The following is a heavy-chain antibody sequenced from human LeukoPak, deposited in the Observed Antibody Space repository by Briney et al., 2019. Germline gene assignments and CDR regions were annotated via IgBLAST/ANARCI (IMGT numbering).Heavy chain of an antibody. CDR2: INSDGSST. CDR3: AREAEYCTNGVCQDGIFDY. D-gene: IGHD2-8*01. J-gene: IGHJ4*02. V-gene: IGHV3-74*01. Sequence: GGSLRLSCAASGFTFSSYWMHWVRQAPGKGLVWVSRINSDGSSTSYADSVKGRFTISRDNAKNTLYLQMNSLRAEDTAVYYCAREAEYCTNGVCQDGIFDYRGQGTLVTVSS. CDR1: GFTFSSYW.